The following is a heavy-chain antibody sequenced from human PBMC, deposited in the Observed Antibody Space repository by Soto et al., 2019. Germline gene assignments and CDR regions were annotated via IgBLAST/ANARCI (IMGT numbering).Heavy chain of an antibody. CDR3: ARDLVAAANKDVDWFDP. D-gene: IGHD6-13*01. Sequence: QVQLVQSGAEVKKPGSSVKVSCKASGGTFSSYTISWVRQAPGQGLEWMGRIIPILGIANYAQKFQGRVTITAXXSXSXXYMELSSLRSEDTAVYYCARDLVAAANKDVDWFDPWGQGTLVTVSS. J-gene: IGHJ5*02. CDR1: GGTFSSYT. CDR2: IIPILGIA. V-gene: IGHV1-69*08.